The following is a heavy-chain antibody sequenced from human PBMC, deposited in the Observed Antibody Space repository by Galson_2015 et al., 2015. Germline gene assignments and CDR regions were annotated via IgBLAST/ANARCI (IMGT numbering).Heavy chain of an antibody. Sequence: CAISGDSVSSNSVAWNWIRQSPSRGLEWPGRTYYRSKWYNDYAIYVKSRITINPDTSKNQFSLQLNSVTPEDTAVYYCARMDRDDKGATHSYHCGMSACGQATALPVSS. CDR1: GDSVSSNSVA. D-gene: IGHD2-2*03. CDR2: TYYRSKWYN. V-gene: IGHV6-1*01. J-gene: IGHJ6*02. CDR3: ARMDRDDKGATHSYHCGMSA.